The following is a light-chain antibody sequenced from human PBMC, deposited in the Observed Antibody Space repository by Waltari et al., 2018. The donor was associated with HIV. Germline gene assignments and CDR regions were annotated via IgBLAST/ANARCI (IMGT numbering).Light chain of an antibody. CDR1: YIGIKS. V-gene: IGLV3-9*01. CDR2: ADR. Sequence: SYEVTQSLSVSVALGQSAKITCGGNYIGIKSVHWYQQKPGQAPVLVIYADRGRPSGVPDRFSGSSSGNTATLTISGVQSGDEADYYCHLWDSSTVIFGGGTKLTVL. CDR3: HLWDSSTVI. J-gene: IGLJ2*01.